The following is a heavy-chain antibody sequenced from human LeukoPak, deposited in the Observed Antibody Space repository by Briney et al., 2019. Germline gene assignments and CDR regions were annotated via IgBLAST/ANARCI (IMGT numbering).Heavy chain of an antibody. V-gene: IGHV3-23*01. CDR3: ARDSSPPRY. Sequence: KTGGSLRLSCAASGFTFSSYAMSWVRQAPGKGLEWVSAISGSGGSTYYADSVKGRFTISRDNARNSLYLQMNSLRAEDTAVYYCARDSSPPRYWGQGTLVTVSS. J-gene: IGHJ4*02. D-gene: IGHD6-6*01. CDR2: ISGSGGST. CDR1: GFTFSSYA.